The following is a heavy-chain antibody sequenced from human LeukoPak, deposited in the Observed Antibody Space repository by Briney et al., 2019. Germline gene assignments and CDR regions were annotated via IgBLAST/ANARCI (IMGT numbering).Heavy chain of an antibody. CDR2: IDQDGNRE. D-gene: IGHD2-15*01. CDR1: GLTFSSYW. Sequence: GGSLRLSCAASGLTFSSYWMSWVRQAPGKGLEWVANIDQDGNRENYVHSVKGRFSISRDNAKNSLFLQMHSLRAEDTAVYYCASTFPYCSDGSCALGGQGTLVTVSS. J-gene: IGHJ4*02. V-gene: IGHV3-7*01. CDR3: ASTFPYCSDGSCAL.